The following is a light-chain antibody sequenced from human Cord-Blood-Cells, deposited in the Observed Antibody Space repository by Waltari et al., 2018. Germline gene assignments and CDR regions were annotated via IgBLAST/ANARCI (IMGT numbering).Light chain of an antibody. CDR1: QSVSSN. J-gene: IGKJ4*01. Sequence: EIVMTQSPATLXVSPXXXXXLSCRASQSVSSNLAWYQQKPGQAPRLLIYGASTRATGIPARFSGSGSGTXFTLTISSLQSEDFAVYYXQXYNXXXLTFGGXTKV. CDR3: QXYNXXXLT. V-gene: IGKV3-15*01. CDR2: GAS.